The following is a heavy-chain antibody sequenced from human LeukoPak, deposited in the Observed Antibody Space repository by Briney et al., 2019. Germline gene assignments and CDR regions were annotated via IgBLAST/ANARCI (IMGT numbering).Heavy chain of an antibody. V-gene: IGHV4-59*01. CDR1: GGSISRFS. D-gene: IGHD3-10*01. J-gene: IGHJ4*02. Sequence: SETLSLTRTVSGGSISRFSWSCIRQPPGKGLEWIGYISYSGSTNYNPSLKSRVTISVDTSKNQFSLKLSSVTAADTAVYYCARDYITSEYYFDYWGQGTPGTVSS. CDR2: ISYSGST. CDR3: ARDYITSEYYFDY.